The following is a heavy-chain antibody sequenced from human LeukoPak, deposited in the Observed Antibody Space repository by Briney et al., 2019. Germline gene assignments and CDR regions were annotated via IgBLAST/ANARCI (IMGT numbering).Heavy chain of an antibody. D-gene: IGHD1-26*01. CDR2: IYHSGST. CDR1: GYSISSGYY. V-gene: IGHV4-38-2*02. J-gene: IGHJ4*02. CDR3: ASGSGSYDGVDY. Sequence: SETLSLTCTVSGYSISSGYYWGWIRQPPGKGLEWIGSIYHSGSTYYNPSLKSRVTISVDTSKNQFSLKLSSVTAADTAVYYCASGSGSYDGVDYWGQGTLVTVSS.